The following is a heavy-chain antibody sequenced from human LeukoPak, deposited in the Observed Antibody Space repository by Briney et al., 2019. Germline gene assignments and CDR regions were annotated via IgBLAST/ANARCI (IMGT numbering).Heavy chain of an antibody. Sequence: PGGSLRLSCAASGFTFSDYYMSWIRQAPGKGLEWVSYISSGGSPIYYADSVKGRFTISRDNAKNSLYLQMNSLRAEDTAVYYYVRAVPAAILGAFDIWGQGTMVTVSS. CDR2: ISSGGSPI. CDR1: GFTFSDYY. D-gene: IGHD2-2*02. J-gene: IGHJ3*02. V-gene: IGHV3-11*04. CDR3: VRAVPAAILGAFDI.